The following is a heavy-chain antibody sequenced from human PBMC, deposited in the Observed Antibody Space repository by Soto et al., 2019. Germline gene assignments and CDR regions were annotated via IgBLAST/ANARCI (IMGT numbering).Heavy chain of an antibody. Sequence: LGESLKISCKGSGYSFTSYWIGWVRQMPGKGLEWMGIIYPGDSDTRYSPSFQGQVTISADKSISTAYLQWSSLKASDTALYYCARQLRAARPTGGMDVWGQGTTVTVSS. J-gene: IGHJ6*02. V-gene: IGHV5-51*01. CDR2: IYPGDSDT. CDR1: GYSFTSYW. CDR3: ARQLRAARPTGGMDV. D-gene: IGHD6-6*01.